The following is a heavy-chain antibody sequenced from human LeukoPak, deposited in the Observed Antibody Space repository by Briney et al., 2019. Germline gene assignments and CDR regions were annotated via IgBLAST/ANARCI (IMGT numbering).Heavy chain of an antibody. CDR3: ARDHDYDSSGYPDY. CDR1: GFSFSSYS. J-gene: IGHJ4*02. Sequence: PGGSLRLSCAASGFSFSSYSMNWVRQAPGKGLEWVSSISSSSSYIYYADSVKGRFTISRDNAKNSLYLQMNSLRAEDTAVYYCARDHDYDSSGYPDYWGQGTLVTVSS. V-gene: IGHV3-21*01. D-gene: IGHD3-22*01. CDR2: ISSSSSYI.